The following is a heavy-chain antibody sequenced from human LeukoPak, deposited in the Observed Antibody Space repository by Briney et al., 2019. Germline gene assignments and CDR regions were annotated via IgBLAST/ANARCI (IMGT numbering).Heavy chain of an antibody. J-gene: IGHJ4*02. CDR2: INQDGSEI. V-gene: IGHV3-7*01. Sequence: GGSLRLSCAASGFTFSNAWMSWVRQAPGKGLEWVANINQDGSEIYYVDSVGGRFTISRDNAKNSLYLRMNSLRAEDTAVYYCVRSWYYDSSGYHSADYWGQGTLVTVSS. CDR1: GFTFSNAW. D-gene: IGHD3-22*01. CDR3: VRSWYYDSSGYHSADY.